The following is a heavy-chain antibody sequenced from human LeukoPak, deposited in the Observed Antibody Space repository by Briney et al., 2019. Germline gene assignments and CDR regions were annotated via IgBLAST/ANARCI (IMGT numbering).Heavy chain of an antibody. J-gene: IGHJ2*01. D-gene: IGHD3-22*01. Sequence: SQTLSLTCTVSGGSISSYYWSWIRQPPGKGLEWIGYIYYSGSTNYNPSLKSRVTILVDTSKNQFSLKLSSVTAADTAVYYCARALRRSGYYSQYSYLDLWGRGTLVTVSS. CDR1: GGSISSYY. CDR3: ARALRRSGYYSQYSYLDL. V-gene: IGHV4-59*01. CDR2: IYYSGST.